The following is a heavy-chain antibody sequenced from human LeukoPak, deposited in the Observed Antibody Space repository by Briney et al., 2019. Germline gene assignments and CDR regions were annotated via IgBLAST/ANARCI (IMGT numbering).Heavy chain of an antibody. CDR2: IYYSGST. D-gene: IGHD2-15*01. CDR1: GGSISSSSYY. J-gene: IGHJ4*02. CDR3: ARRSARYCSGGSCYSLIRMGFDY. V-gene: IGHV4-39*07. Sequence: SETLSLTCTVSGGSISSSSYYWGWIRQPPGKGLEWIGSIYYSGSTYYTPSLKSRVTISVDTSKDQFSLKLSSVTAADTAVYYCARRSARYCSGGSCYSLIRMGFDYWGQGTLVTVSS.